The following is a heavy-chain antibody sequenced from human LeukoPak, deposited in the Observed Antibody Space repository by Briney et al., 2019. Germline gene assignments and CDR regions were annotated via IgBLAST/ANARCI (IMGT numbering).Heavy chain of an antibody. CDR2: IYYSGST. CDR1: GGSISSSSYY. J-gene: IGHJ4*02. V-gene: IGHV4-39*07. D-gene: IGHD4-11*01. Sequence: SETLSPTCTVSGGSISSSSYYWGWIRQPPGKGLEWIGSIYYSGSTYYNPSLKSRVTISVDTSKNQFSLKLRSVTAADTAVYYCARDQPYDYRFDYWGQGTLVTVSS. CDR3: ARDQPYDYRFDY.